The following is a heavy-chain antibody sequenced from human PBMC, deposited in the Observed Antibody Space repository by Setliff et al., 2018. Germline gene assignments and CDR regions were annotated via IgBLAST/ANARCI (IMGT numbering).Heavy chain of an antibody. CDR1: GGSFSGYY. J-gene: IGHJ6*03. CDR3: ARGYYDILTGYYRHMDV. V-gene: IGHV4-34*01. Sequence: SETLSLTCAVYGGSFSGYYWSWIRQPPGKGLEWIGEINHSGSTNYNPSLKSRVTISIDASKNRFSLKLSSVTAADTAVYYCARGYYDILTGYYRHMDVWGKGTTVTVSS. CDR2: INHSGST. D-gene: IGHD3-9*01.